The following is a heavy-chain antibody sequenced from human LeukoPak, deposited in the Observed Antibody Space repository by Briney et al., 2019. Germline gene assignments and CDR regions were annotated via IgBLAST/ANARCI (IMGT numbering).Heavy chain of an antibody. V-gene: IGHV1-2*02. CDR3: AKDRYGDYEAPFHYYMDA. J-gene: IGHJ6*03. CDR1: GYTFTGYY. CDR2: INPNSGGT. D-gene: IGHD5-12*01. Sequence: ASVKVSCKPSGYTFTGYYMHWVRQAPGQGLEWMGWINPNSGGTNYAQKLQGRVTITRDTSIDTAYMQLSRLRSDDTAVYYCAKDRYGDYEAPFHYYMDAWGRGTTVTVSS.